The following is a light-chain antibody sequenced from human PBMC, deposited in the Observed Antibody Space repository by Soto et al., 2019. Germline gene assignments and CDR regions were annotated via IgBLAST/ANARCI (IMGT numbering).Light chain of an antibody. Sequence: QSALTQPASVSGSPGQSITISCTGTSSDVVIYDYVSWYQQHPGKAPRLIIFDVNYRPSGVSNRFSGSKSGNTASLTISGLQAEDEADYYCSSYSNDNTPWAFGGGTKLTVL. J-gene: IGLJ2*01. CDR3: SSYSNDNTPWA. V-gene: IGLV2-14*03. CDR2: DVN. CDR1: SSDVVIYDY.